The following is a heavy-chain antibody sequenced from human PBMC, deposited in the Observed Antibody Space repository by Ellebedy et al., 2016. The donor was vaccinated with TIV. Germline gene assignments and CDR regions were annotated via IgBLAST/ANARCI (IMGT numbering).Heavy chain of an antibody. CDR1: GGSIFSSSYY. Sequence: SETLSLTCTVSGGSIFSSSYYWSWIRQSPVKGLEWIGYIRYSGSTNSNPSLKSRVTISIDTSKNQFSLKLSSVTAADTAVYYCARHTIFGVDFWGQGTLVTVSS. J-gene: IGHJ4*02. D-gene: IGHD3-3*01. CDR3: ARHTIFGVDF. CDR2: IRYSGST. V-gene: IGHV4-61*01.